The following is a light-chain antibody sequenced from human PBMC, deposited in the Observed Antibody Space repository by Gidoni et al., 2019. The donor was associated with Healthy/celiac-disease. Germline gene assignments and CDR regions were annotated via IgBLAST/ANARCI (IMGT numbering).Light chain of an antibody. CDR3: QQSYSTPWT. J-gene: IGKJ1*01. CDR1: QSSSSY. Sequence: DIKMTKSPSSLSASVGDRVTITCRASQSSSSYLNWYHQKPGKAPKLLIYAASSLQSGVPSRFSGSGSGTDFTLTISSLQPEDFATYYCQQSYSTPWTFGQWTKVETK. V-gene: IGKV1-39*01. CDR2: AAS.